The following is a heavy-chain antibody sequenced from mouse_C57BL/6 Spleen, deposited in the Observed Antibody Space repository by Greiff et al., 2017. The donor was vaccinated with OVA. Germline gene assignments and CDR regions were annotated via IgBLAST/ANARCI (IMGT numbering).Heavy chain of an antibody. CDR3: ARKREMDY. CDR2: IYPGDGDT. V-gene: IGHV1-82*01. Sequence: VKLMESGPELVKPGASVKISCKASGYAFSSSWMNWVKQRPGKGLEWIGRIYPGDGDTNYNGKFKGKATLTADKSSSTAYMQLSSLTSEDSAVYFCARKREMDYWGQGTSVTVSS. J-gene: IGHJ4*01. CDR1: GYAFSSSW.